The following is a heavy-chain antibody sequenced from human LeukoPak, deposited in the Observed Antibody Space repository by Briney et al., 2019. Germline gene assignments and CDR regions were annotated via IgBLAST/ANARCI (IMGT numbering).Heavy chain of an antibody. CDR1: GFTVSGTH. Sequence: GGSLRLSCAASGFTVSGTHMSWVRQAPGKGLEWVSAMYTGGTTYYADSVKGRFTISRDNSRNTLFLHMSSLRADDTAVYYCAKDEAPYGGGLASWGQGTLVTVSS. CDR3: AKDEAPYGGGLAS. V-gene: IGHV3-53*01. D-gene: IGHD3-16*01. CDR2: MYTGGTT. J-gene: IGHJ4*02.